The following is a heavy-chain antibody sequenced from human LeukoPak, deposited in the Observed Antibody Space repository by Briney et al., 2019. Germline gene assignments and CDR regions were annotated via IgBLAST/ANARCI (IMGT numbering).Heavy chain of an antibody. J-gene: IGHJ3*02. CDR3: ARDSGSQKAFDI. CDR1: GGSISSGDYY. CDR2: IYYSGST. V-gene: IGHV4-30-4*08. D-gene: IGHD1-26*01. Sequence: SETLSLTCTVSGGSISSGDYYWSWIRQPPGKGLEWIGYIYYSGSTYYNPSRKSRVTISVDTSKNQFSLKLSSVAAADTAVYYCARDSGSQKAFDIWGQGTMVTVSS.